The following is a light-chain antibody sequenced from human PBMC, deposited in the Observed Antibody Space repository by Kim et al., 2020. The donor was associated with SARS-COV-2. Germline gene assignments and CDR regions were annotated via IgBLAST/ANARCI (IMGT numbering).Light chain of an antibody. CDR1: QSFSNW. CDR2: DAS. J-gene: IGKJ2*01. CDR3: QQYYNLVT. V-gene: IGKV1-5*01. Sequence: LSPPVYDRFTITCRASQSFSNWLAWYQQTPGKAPKLLIYDASSLESGVPSSFSGSGSGTDFTLTISSLQPDDFATYYCQQYYNLVTFGQGTKLEI.